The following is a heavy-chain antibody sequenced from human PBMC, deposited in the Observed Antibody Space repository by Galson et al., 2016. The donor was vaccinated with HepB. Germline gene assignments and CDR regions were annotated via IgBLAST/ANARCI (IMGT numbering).Heavy chain of an antibody. CDR3: ARDSYCTRTICYPYYFDF. CDR2: ISFDGSNQ. J-gene: IGHJ4*02. Sequence: SLRLSCAASGFTFSASGMHWVRQAPGKGPEWLAVISFDGSNQFYADSVKGRFTISRDNSNNTLHPQMQSLRVGDTALYYCARDSYCTRTICYPYYFDFWGQGTLVAVSS. CDR1: GFTFSASG. D-gene: IGHD2-2*01. V-gene: IGHV3-30*03.